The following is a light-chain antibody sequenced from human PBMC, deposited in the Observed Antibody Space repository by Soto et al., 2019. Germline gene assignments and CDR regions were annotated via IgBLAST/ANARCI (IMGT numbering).Light chain of an antibody. CDR2: GAS. CDR3: QQYYNWRPR. V-gene: IGKV3-15*01. CDR1: QSIGSS. Sequence: EVLMTQSPATLSVSPGDTATLSCRASQSIGSSLAWYQQKPGQAPRLLIYGASTRATGVPARFSGSGSGTEFTLTISRLQSEDFAVYYCQQYYNWRPRFGQGTKVDIK. J-gene: IGKJ1*01.